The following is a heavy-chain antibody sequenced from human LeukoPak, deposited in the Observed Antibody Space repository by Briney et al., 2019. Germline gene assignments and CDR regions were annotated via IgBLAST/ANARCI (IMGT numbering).Heavy chain of an antibody. Sequence: SETLSLTCAVYYGSLNDYSWSWIRQPPGKGLEWIGEINHSGSTNYNPSLKSRVTISVDTSKNQFSLKLSSVTAADTAVYYCARAGVRGEYYFDYWGQGTLVTVSS. CDR3: ARAGVRGEYYFDY. CDR2: INHSGST. CDR1: YGSLNDYS. J-gene: IGHJ4*02. V-gene: IGHV4-34*01. D-gene: IGHD3-10*01.